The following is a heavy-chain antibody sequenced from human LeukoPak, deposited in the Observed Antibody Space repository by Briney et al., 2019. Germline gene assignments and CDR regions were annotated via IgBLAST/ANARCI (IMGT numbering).Heavy chain of an antibody. CDR2: TRFDGSIK. D-gene: IGHD1-1*01. CDR3: ARWGGTRQYYFDY. V-gene: IGHV3-33*01. CDR1: GFIFSDYG. Sequence: GGSLRLSCAVSGFIFSDYGFHSVRQAPGKGLEWAPVTRFDGSIKQYADSAKGRFTISRDDSKNTLYIQTNFLKSADTAVYYCARWGGTRQYYFDYWGQGTLVTVSS. J-gene: IGHJ4*02.